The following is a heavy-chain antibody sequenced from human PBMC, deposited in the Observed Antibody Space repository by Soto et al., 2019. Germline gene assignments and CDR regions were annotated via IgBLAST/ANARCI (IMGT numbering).Heavy chain of an antibody. Sequence: SETLSLTCAVYGGSFSGYYRSWIRQPPGKGLEWIGEINHSGSTNYNPSLKSRVTISVDTSKNQFSLKLSSVTAADTAVYYCARGVGTAMVNFDYWGQGTLVTVSS. J-gene: IGHJ4*02. CDR2: INHSGST. CDR1: GGSFSGYY. D-gene: IGHD5-18*01. V-gene: IGHV4-34*01. CDR3: ARGVGTAMVNFDY.